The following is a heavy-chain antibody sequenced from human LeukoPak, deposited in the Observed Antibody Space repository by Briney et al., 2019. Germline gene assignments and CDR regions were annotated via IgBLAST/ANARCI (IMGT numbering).Heavy chain of an antibody. J-gene: IGHJ4*02. Sequence: SETLSLTCTVSGGSVSSGSYYWSWIRQPPGKGLEWIGEINHSGSTNYNPSLKSRVTISVDTSKNQFSLKLSSVTAADTAVYYCALPGYQTPLRYWGQGTLVTVSS. CDR3: ALPGYQTPLRY. V-gene: IGHV4-39*07. CDR2: INHSGST. D-gene: IGHD2-2*01. CDR1: GGSVSSGSYY.